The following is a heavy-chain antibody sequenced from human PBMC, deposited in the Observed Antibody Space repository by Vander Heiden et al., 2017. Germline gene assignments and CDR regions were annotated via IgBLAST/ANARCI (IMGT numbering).Heavy chain of an antibody. Sequence: QVQLVESRGGVVQPGRSLRLSCAASGFTFSSYAMHRVRQAQCKGLEWVAVISYDVSNKYYADSGKGRFTIYRDNSNNTLYLQMNSLGAEDTAVYYCARPAYPYVYYYGMDVWGQGTTVTVSS. CDR2: ISYDVSNK. V-gene: IGHV3-30*01. J-gene: IGHJ6*02. D-gene: IGHD3-16*01. CDR1: GFTFSSYA. CDR3: ARPAYPYVYYYGMDV.